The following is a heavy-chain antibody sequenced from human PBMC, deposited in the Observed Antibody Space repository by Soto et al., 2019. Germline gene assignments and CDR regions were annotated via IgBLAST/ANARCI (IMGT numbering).Heavy chain of an antibody. CDR3: ARDGYNRGGFDY. CDR2: ISFDGANK. V-gene: IGHV3-30-3*01. D-gene: IGHD3-10*01. Sequence: QVQLVESGGGVVPPGGSLRVSCVASGFTFSSYNMHWVRQAPGEGLEWVAVISFDGANKFYADSVKGRFTISRDISRDKLDLEMSSLRDEDTAIYYCARDGYNRGGFDYWGQGTLVTVSS. J-gene: IGHJ4*02. CDR1: GFTFSSYN.